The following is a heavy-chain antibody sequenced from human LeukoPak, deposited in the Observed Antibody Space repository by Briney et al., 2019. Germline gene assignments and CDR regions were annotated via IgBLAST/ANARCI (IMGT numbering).Heavy chain of an antibody. Sequence: GGSLRLSCAASGFTVSSNYMSWVRQAPGKGLEWVSVIYSGGSTYYADSVKGRFTISRDNSKNTLYLQMNSLETEDTAVYYCTTAIVSGRPANADYWGQGTLVTVSS. CDR3: TTAIVSGRPANADY. D-gene: IGHD6-19*01. V-gene: IGHV3-53*01. CDR2: IYSGGST. J-gene: IGHJ4*02. CDR1: GFTVSSNY.